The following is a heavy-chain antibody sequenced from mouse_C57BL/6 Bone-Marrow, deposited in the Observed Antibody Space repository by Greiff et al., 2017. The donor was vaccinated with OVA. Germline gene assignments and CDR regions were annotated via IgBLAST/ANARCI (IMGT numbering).Heavy chain of an antibody. V-gene: IGHV1-15*01. CDR2: IDPETGGT. D-gene: IGHD2-5*01. J-gene: IGHJ4*01. Sequence: VQLHQSGAELVRPGASVTLSCKASGYTFTDYEMHWVKQTPVHGLEWIGAIDPETGGTAYNQKFKGKAILTADKSSSTAYMALRSLTSEDSAVYYCTRGYSNYYAMDDWGQGTSVTVSS. CDR3: TRGYSNYYAMDD. CDR1: GYTFTDYE.